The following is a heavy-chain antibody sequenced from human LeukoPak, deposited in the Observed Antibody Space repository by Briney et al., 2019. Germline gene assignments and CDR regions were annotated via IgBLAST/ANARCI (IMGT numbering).Heavy chain of an antibody. CDR2: IHNSGST. CDR1: GGSISSGGYY. CDR3: ARREYYGSGSYYPGDY. Sequence: SETLSLTCTVSGGSISSGGYYWSWIRQHPGKGLEWIGYIHNSGSTYYNPSLKSPVSISIDTSKRHFSLRLSSVTAADTAVYYCARREYYGSGSYYPGDYWGQGTLVTVSS. V-gene: IGHV4-31*01. J-gene: IGHJ4*02. D-gene: IGHD3-10*01.